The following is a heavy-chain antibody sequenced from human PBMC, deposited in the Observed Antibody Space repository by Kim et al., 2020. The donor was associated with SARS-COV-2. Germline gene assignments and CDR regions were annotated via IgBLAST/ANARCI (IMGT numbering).Heavy chain of an antibody. J-gene: IGHJ4*02. D-gene: IGHD3-22*01. CDR2: INHSGST. V-gene: IGHV4-34*01. CDR1: GGSFSGYY. CDR3: ARRGYYYDSSGFY. Sequence: SETLSLTCAVYGGSFSGYYWSWIRQPPGKGLEWIGEINHSGSTNYNPSLKSRFTISVDTSKNQFSLKLSSVTAADTAVYYCARRGYYYDSSGFYWGQGTLVTVSS.